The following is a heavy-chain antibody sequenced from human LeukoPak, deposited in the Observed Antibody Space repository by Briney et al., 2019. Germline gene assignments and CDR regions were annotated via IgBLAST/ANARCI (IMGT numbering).Heavy chain of an antibody. Sequence: SGGSLRLSCAASGFTFSSYAMHWVRQAPGKGLEWVAVISYDGSNKCYADSVKGRFTISRDNSKNTLYLQMNSLRAEDTAVYYCARDWRGYCSGGSCYEGDWFDPWGQGTLVTVSS. CDR3: ARDWRGYCSGGSCYEGDWFDP. V-gene: IGHV3-30-3*01. D-gene: IGHD2-15*01. J-gene: IGHJ5*02. CDR2: ISYDGSNK. CDR1: GFTFSSYA.